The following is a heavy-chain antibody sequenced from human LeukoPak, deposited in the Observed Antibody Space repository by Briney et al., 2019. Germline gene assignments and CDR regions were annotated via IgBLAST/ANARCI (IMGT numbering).Heavy chain of an antibody. Sequence: ASVKVSCKASGYTFTGYYMHWVRQAPGQGLEWMGWINPNSGGTNYAQKFQGRVTMTRDTSISTAYMELSRLRSDDTAVYYCARGEVGSSSSFRIDYWGQGTLVTVSS. CDR1: GYTFTGYY. D-gene: IGHD6-6*01. V-gene: IGHV1-2*02. CDR3: ARGEVGSSSSFRIDY. J-gene: IGHJ4*02. CDR2: INPNSGGT.